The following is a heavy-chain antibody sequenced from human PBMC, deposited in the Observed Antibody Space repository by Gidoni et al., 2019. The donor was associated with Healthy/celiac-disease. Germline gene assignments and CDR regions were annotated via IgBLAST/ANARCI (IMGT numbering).Heavy chain of an antibody. CDR1: GFTFSSYS. CDR3: ARVVDYYDSSGYYPAAFDY. CDR2: ISSSSSYI. Sequence: EVQLVEAGGGLVKPGGSLRLSCAASGFTFSSYSMNWVRQAPGKGLELVSSISSSSSYIYYADSVKGRFTISRDNAKNSLYLQMNSLRAEDTAVYYCARVVDYYDSSGYYPAAFDYWGQGTLVTVSS. J-gene: IGHJ4*02. D-gene: IGHD3-22*01. V-gene: IGHV3-21*01.